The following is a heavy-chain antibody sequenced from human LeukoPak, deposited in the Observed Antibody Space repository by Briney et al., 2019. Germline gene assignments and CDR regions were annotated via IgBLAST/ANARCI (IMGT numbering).Heavy chain of an antibody. V-gene: IGHV3-73*01. CDR3: TRFRNIASLYGMDV. Sequence: GGSLILSCAASGFTFSGSAMHRVRQASGKGLEWVDRIRSKANSYATAYAASVKGRFTISRDDSKNTAYLQMNSLKTEDTAVYYCTRFRNIASLYGMDVWGQGTTVTVSS. CDR2: IRSKANSYAT. D-gene: IGHD2/OR15-2a*01. J-gene: IGHJ6*02. CDR1: GFTFSGSA.